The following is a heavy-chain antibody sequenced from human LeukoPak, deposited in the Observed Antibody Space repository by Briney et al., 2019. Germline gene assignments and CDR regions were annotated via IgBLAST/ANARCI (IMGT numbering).Heavy chain of an antibody. CDR3: ARERLITMVRRGTLDN. D-gene: IGHD3-10*01. V-gene: IGHV1-69*13. J-gene: IGHJ4*02. CDR1: GGTFSTDG. CDR2: ISPSFRKP. Sequence: GASVKVSCKASGGTFSTDGITWVRQAPGQGLEWMGGISPSFRKPDYAKKFQGRVTLTADESTSTAYMELSSLRSEDTAVYYCARERLITMVRRGTLDNWGQGTLVTVSS.